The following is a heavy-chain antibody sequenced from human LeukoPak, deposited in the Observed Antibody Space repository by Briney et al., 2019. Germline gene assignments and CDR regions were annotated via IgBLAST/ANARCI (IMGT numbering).Heavy chain of an antibody. Sequence: GGSLRLSCAASGFTFSSYAMHWVRQAPGKGLEWVAHMNQDGSAIYSIDSVKGRFTISRDNDKNSLYLHMSGLTVADTAVYYCARTVPGHPDDYFDYWGQGTLVTVSS. V-gene: IGHV3-7*01. D-gene: IGHD6-19*01. CDR2: MNQDGSAI. CDR3: ARTVPGHPDDYFDY. J-gene: IGHJ4*02. CDR1: GFTFSSYA.